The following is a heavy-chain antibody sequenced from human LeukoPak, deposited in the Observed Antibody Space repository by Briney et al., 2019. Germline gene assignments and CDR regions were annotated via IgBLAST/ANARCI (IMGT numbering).Heavy chain of an antibody. D-gene: IGHD3-10*01. V-gene: IGHV3-33*01. CDR2: IWYDGSNK. J-gene: IGHJ6*02. Sequence: PGRSLRLSCAASGFTFSSYGMHWVRQAPGKGLEWVAVIWYDGSNKYYADSVEGRFTISRDNSKNTLYLQMNSLRAEDTAVYYCARERYGSGSLYYYYYGMDVWGQGTTVTVCS. CDR3: ARERYGSGSLYYYYYGMDV. CDR1: GFTFSSYG.